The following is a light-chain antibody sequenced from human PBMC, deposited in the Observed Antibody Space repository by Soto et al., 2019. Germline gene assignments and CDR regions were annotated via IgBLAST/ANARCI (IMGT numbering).Light chain of an antibody. V-gene: IGKV3-20*01. CDR3: HQYGGSPFT. CDR1: QSIFNNY. J-gene: IGKJ2*01. CDR2: GAS. Sequence: EIVLTQSPGTLSLSPRERATLACRASQSIFNNYLAWYQQKPGQAPRLLVYGASFRATGIPDRFSGSGSGTDFTLTISRLEPEDFAVYYCHQYGGSPFTFGQGTRMEIK.